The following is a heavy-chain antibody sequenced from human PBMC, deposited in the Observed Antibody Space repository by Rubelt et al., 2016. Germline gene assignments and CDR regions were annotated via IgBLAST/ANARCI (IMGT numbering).Heavy chain of an antibody. D-gene: IGHD5-12*01. CDR2: IVVGSGNT. V-gene: IGHV1-58*01. CDR3: AADSGYGPSMDV. Sequence: QMQLVQSGPEVKKPGTSVKVSCKASGFTFTSSAVQWVRQARGQRLEWIGWIVVGSGNTNYEKKFQERVTITRDMSTSTAYMGLSSLRSEDTAVYYCAADSGYGPSMDVWGQGTTVTVSS. J-gene: IGHJ6*02. CDR1: GFTFTSSA.